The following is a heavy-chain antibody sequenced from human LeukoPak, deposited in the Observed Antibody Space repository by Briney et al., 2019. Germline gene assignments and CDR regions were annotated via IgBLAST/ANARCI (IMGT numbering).Heavy chain of an antibody. Sequence: GGSLRPSCAASGFTFSSYNMNWVRQAPGMGLERVSFISSTGNTIYYADSVKGRFTISRDNAKNSLYLQMNSLRDEDTAVYYCARYWDTAMDYFYYYGMDVWGQGTTVTVSS. J-gene: IGHJ6*02. V-gene: IGHV3-48*02. CDR1: GFTFSSYN. CDR3: ARYWDTAMDYFYYYGMDV. CDR2: ISSTGNTI. D-gene: IGHD5-18*01.